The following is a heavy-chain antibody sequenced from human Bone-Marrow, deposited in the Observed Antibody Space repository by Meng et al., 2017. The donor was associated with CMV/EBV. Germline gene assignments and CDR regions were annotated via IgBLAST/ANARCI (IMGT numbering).Heavy chain of an antibody. V-gene: IGHV3-11*01. D-gene: IGHD4-11*01. CDR2: ISSSGNTI. CDR1: RFPVSDDY. J-gene: IGHJ4*02. CDR3: ARATLSNPPAHFDY. Sequence: GESLNISCPASRFPVSDDYMSWIRQAPGEGLEWVSYISSSGNTIHYADSVRGRFTISRDNAKNSLYPQMNSLRAEDTAVYYCARATLSNPPAHFDYWGQGTLVTVSS.